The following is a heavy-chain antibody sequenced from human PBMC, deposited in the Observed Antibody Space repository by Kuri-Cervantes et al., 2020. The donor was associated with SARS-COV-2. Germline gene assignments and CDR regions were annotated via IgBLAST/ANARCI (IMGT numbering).Heavy chain of an antibody. V-gene: IGHV1-69*04. CDR3: AREGYSSSWYEYDY. D-gene: IGHD6-13*01. Sequence: SVKVSCKASGGTFSSYAISWVRQAPGQGLEWMGRIIPILGIANYAQKFQGRVTITADESTSTAYMELSSLRSEDTAVYYCAREGYSSSWYEYDYWGQGTLVTVSS. J-gene: IGHJ4*02. CDR2: IIPILGIA. CDR1: GGTFSSYA.